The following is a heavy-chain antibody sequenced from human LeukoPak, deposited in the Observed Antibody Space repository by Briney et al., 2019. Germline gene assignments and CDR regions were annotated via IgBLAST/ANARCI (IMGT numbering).Heavy chain of an antibody. J-gene: IGHJ5*02. D-gene: IGHD6-6*01. V-gene: IGHV4-34*01. CDR1: GGSFSGYY. CDR2: INHSGST. Sequence: SETLSLTCAVYGGSFSGYYWSWVRQPPGKGLEWIGEINHSGSTNYNPSLKSRVTISVDTSKNQFSLKLSSVTAADTAVYYCARGRSSFSPWGQGTLVTVSS. CDR3: ARGRSSFSP.